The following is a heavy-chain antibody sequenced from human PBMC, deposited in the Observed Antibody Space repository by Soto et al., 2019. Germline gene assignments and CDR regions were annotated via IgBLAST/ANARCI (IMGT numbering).Heavy chain of an antibody. D-gene: IGHD6-6*01. J-gene: IGHJ6*02. CDR2: IIPIFGTA. CDR3: ARGYSSSSGNYYYYYYGMDV. CDR1: GGTFSSYA. V-gene: IGHV1-69*01. Sequence: QVQLVQSGAEVKKPGSSVKVSCKASGGTFSSYAISWVRQAPGQGLEWMGGIIPIFGTANYAQKFQGRVTITAEESTSTAYMEPSSLRSEDTAVYYCARGYSSSSGNYYYYYYGMDVWGQGTTVTVSS.